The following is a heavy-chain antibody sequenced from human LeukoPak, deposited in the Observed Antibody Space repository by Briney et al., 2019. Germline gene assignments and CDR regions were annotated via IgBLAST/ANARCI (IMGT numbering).Heavy chain of an antibody. CDR1: GFTFSSYA. CDR3: AKDRLEMDYYFDY. CDR2: ISGSGGST. D-gene: IGHD5-24*01. J-gene: IGHJ4*02. Sequence: PGGSLRLSCAASGFTFSSYAMSWVRQAPGKGLEWVSAISGSGGSTYYADSVKGRFTISRDNSKNTLYLQMNSLRTEDTAVYYCAKDRLEMDYYFDYWGQGTLVTVSS. V-gene: IGHV3-23*01.